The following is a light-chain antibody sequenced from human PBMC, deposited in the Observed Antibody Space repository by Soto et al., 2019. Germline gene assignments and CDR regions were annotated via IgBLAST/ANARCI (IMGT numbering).Light chain of an antibody. CDR1: QSLLHSNGYNY. CDR2: LGS. J-gene: IGKJ1*01. Sequence: DIVMTQSPLSLPVTPGEPASISRRSSQSLLHSNGYNYFNWYLQTPGQSPQLLIYLGSHRSSGVPDRFSGGGSGTDFTMKISRVEADDFGVYYCMQALQTRTFGQGTKVDIK. CDR3: MQALQTRT. V-gene: IGKV2-28*01.